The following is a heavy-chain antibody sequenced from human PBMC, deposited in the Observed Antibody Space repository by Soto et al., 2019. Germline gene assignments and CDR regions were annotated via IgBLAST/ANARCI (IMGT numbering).Heavy chain of an antibody. V-gene: IGHV4-34*01. Sequence: SETLSLTCAVYGGSFSGYYWSWIRQPPGKGLEWIGEINHSGSTNYNPSLKSRVTISVDTSKNQFSLKLSSVTAADTAVYYCARWVYRHIRNNWFDPWGQGTLVTAPQ. CDR3: ARWVYRHIRNNWFDP. D-gene: IGHD2-8*01. CDR1: GGSFSGYY. J-gene: IGHJ5*02. CDR2: INHSGST.